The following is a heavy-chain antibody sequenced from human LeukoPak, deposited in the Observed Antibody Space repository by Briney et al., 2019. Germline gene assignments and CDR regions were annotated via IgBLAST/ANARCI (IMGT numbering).Heavy chain of an antibody. CDR3: AKDTDYDSSGGFDY. V-gene: IGHV3-9*03. CDR2: ISWNSGSI. J-gene: IGHJ4*02. Sequence: GGSLRLSCAASGFTFDDYAMDWVRQAPGKGLEWVSGISWNSGSIGYADSVKGRFTICRDNAKNSLYLQMNRLRAEDMALYYCAKDTDYDSSGGFDYWGQGTLVTVSS. CDR1: GFTFDDYA. D-gene: IGHD3-22*01.